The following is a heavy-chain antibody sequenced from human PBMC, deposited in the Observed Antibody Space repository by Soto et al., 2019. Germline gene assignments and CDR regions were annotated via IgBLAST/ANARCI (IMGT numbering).Heavy chain of an antibody. CDR1: GFTFSSHE. CDR3: ARGGVY. V-gene: IGHV3-48*03. J-gene: IGHJ1*01. CDR2: ISGSGSTI. D-gene: IGHD2-8*01. Sequence: GGSLRLSCEATGFTFSSHEMNWIRQTPGKRLEWIAKISGSGSTINYADSVKGRFTISRDNVQRTLHLQMDRLRVEDTGVYYCARGGVYWGRGTLVTVSS.